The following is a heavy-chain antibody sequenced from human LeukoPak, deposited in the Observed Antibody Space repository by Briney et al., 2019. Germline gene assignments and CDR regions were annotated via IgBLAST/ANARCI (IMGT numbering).Heavy chain of an antibody. Sequence: PGGSLRLSCAASGFTFSDYYMSWIRQAPGKGLEWVSYISSSGSTIYYADSVKGRFTISRDNAKNTLYLQMNSLRAEDTAVYYCAKDQESSSWLVRGIDPWGQGTLVTVSS. CDR2: ISSSGSTI. D-gene: IGHD6-13*01. CDR1: GFTFSDYY. J-gene: IGHJ5*02. CDR3: AKDQESSSWLVRGIDP. V-gene: IGHV3-11*01.